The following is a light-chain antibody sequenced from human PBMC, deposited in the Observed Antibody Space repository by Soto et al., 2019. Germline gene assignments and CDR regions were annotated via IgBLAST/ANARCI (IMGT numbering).Light chain of an antibody. V-gene: IGKV3-20*01. CDR3: QQYGSSPLT. Sequence: EIVLTQSPGTLSLSPGERATLSCRASQSVSSSYLARYQQQPGQAPRLLIYGASSRATGIPDRFSGSGSGTAFTLTISRLEPEDFAVYYCQQYGSSPLTFGGGTKVEIK. CDR1: QSVSSSY. CDR2: GAS. J-gene: IGKJ4*01.